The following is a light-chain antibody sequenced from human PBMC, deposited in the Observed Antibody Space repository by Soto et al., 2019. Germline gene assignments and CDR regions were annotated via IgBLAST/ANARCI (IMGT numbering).Light chain of an antibody. CDR1: SIDLGAYDY. V-gene: IGLV2-8*01. CDR3: SSFAGSNNFPYV. Sequence: QSALTHPPSASGSPGQSVNISCTGTSIDLGAYDYVSWYQQHPGKAPKLMIYEINKRPSGVPDRFSGSKSGNTASLTVSGLQAEDEADYYCSSFAGSNNFPYVFGTGTKVTVL. CDR2: EIN. J-gene: IGLJ1*01.